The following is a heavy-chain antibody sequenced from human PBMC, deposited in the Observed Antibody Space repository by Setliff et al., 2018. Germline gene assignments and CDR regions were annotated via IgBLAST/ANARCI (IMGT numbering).Heavy chain of an antibody. Sequence: ASVKVSCKASGYTFSHSGITWVRQAPGQGLEWMGWISVYTGNTNYAQKLQGRVTMTTDATTNTAYMELKGLTSDDTAVYYCSRLVRYCSKTTCQTASGAEVWGQGTLVTVSS. J-gene: IGHJ4*02. D-gene: IGHD2-8*01. V-gene: IGHV1-18*01. CDR1: GYTFSHSG. CDR3: SRLVRYCSKTTCQTASGAEV. CDR2: ISVYTGNT.